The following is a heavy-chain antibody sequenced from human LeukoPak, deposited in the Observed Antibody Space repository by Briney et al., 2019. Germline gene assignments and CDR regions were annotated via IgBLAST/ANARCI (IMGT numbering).Heavy chain of an antibody. J-gene: IGHJ4*02. D-gene: IGHD3-9*01. Sequence: PGGSLRLSCVASGFTFSNNAMSWVRQAPGKGPEWVSAISGSSGTTDYADSVKGRFTISRDNSKNTLYLQMNSLRAEDTAVYYCARGEGVLRYFDWLSPFDYWGQGTLVTVSS. CDR2: ISGSSGTT. CDR1: GFTFSNNA. CDR3: ARGEGVLRYFDWLSPFDY. V-gene: IGHV3-23*01.